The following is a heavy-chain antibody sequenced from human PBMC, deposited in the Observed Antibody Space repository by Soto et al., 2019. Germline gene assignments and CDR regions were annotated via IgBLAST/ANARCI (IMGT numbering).Heavy chain of an antibody. CDR3: AREYSGSYQGYFDY. Sequence: QTLSLTFAISGGSVSSNSAACNWIRHSPSRGLEWLGRTYYRSKWYNDYAVSVKSRITINPDTSKNQFSLQLNSVTPEDTAVYYCAREYSGSYQGYFDYWGQGTLVTVSS. V-gene: IGHV6-1*01. D-gene: IGHD1-26*01. CDR2: TYYRSKWYN. CDR1: GGSVSSNSAA. J-gene: IGHJ4*02.